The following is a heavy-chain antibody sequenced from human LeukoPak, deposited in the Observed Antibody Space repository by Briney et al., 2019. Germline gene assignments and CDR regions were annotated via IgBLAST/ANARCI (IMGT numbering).Heavy chain of an antibody. V-gene: IGHV4-4*07. CDR2: VYSSGVG. J-gene: IGHJ4*02. CDR1: GGSITGYY. CDR3: AREEFLHEIDSSGYFVY. Sequence: PSETLSLTCTVCGGSITGYYWNWIRQPAGQGLEWLGRVYSSGVGNYNPSLTSRVTMSVDTSKSQFSLKLTSLTAADTAVYYCAREEFLHEIDSSGYFVYWGQGTLVTVSS. D-gene: IGHD3-22*01.